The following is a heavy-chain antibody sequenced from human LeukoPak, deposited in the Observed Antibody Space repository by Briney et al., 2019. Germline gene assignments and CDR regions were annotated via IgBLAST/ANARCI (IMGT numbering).Heavy chain of an antibody. CDR1: GYTFTSYG. V-gene: IGHV1-18*01. D-gene: IGHD4-11*01. Sequence: ASVKVSCKASGYTFTSYGISWVRQASGQGLEWMGWISAYNGNTNYAQKLQGRVTMTTDTSTSTAYMELRSLRSDDTAVYYCARVRSQEHYDYSIQLPDAFDIWGQGTMVTVSS. CDR2: ISAYNGNT. CDR3: ARVRSQEHYDYSIQLPDAFDI. J-gene: IGHJ3*02.